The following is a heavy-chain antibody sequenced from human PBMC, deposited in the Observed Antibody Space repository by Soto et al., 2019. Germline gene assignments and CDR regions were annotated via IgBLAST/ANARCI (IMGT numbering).Heavy chain of an antibody. J-gene: IGHJ3*02. CDR2: IMPGSSHI. CDR3: TKYEGYYYGSGSPSDI. D-gene: IGHD3-10*01. Sequence: GGSLRLSCAASGFTFSIYSMNWVRQAPGKGLEWVSYIMPGSSHIFYADSVKGRFTISRDNDKNALYLQMNSLRAEDTAVYYCTKYEGYYYGSGSPSDIWGQGTMVTVS. V-gene: IGHV3-48*01. CDR1: GFTFSIYS.